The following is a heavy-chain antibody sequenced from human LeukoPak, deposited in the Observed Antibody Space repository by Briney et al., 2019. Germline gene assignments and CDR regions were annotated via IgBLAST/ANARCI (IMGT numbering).Heavy chain of an antibody. V-gene: IGHV3-9*01. Sequence: GGSLRLPCAASGFTFDDHAMHWVRQAPGKGLEWVSGISWKSGTIGYADSVKGRFTISRDNAKNSLYLQMNSLRAEDTAVYYCARDGEYCSSTSCQPPFDYWGQGTLVTVSS. CDR1: GFTFDDHA. CDR3: ARDGEYCSSTSCQPPFDY. CDR2: ISWKSGTI. D-gene: IGHD2-2*01. J-gene: IGHJ4*02.